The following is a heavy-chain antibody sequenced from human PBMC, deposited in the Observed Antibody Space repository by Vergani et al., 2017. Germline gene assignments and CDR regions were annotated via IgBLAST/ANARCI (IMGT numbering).Heavy chain of an antibody. CDR1: GFISSSYW. CDR2: VNQDGSEK. J-gene: IGHJ6*02. CDR3: VRVPLIRRGLRNYGINNYHGMDV. D-gene: IGHD3-16*01. Sequence: EGQLVESGGDWVQRGGSLRLSCAASGFISSSYWMSWVRQAPGKGLEWVANVNQDGSEKYYVESVRGRFTISRDNAKNSIYLQMNSLRAEDTAVYFCVRVPLIRRGLRNYGINNYHGMDVWGQGTTVIVSS. V-gene: IGHV3-7*01.